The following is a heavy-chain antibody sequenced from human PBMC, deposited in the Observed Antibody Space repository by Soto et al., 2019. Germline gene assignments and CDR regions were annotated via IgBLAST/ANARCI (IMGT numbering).Heavy chain of an antibody. J-gene: IGHJ4*02. CDR3: ARAAPLYCSGGSCHSGRDY. V-gene: IGHV4-39*01. Sequence: PSETLSLTCTVSGGSITGGSISSTTYYWGWMRQPPGKGLEWIASFFIGGNTYYNPSLKSRVTTSVDTSKNQFSLKLSSVTAADTAVYYCARAAPLYCSGGSCHSGRDYWGQGTLVTGSS. CDR2: FFIGGNT. CDR1: GGSITGGSISSTTYY. D-gene: IGHD2-15*01.